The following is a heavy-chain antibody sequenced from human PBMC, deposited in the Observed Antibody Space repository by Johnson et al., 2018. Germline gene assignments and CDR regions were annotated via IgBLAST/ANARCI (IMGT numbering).Heavy chain of an antibody. CDR2: IWHDGSNT. V-gene: IGHV3-33*01. CDR1: GFIFSSYG. J-gene: IGHJ4*02. Sequence: QVQLVESGGGVVQPGRSLRLSCAASGFIFSSYGMHWVRQAPGKGLEWVAIIWHDGSNTSYAASVKGRFTISRDNSKNTIYLQMNNLKAEDTSLYYCATDAVRSPVLKGSGLDNWGQGTLVIVSS. D-gene: IGHD3-10*01. CDR3: ATDAVRSPVLKGSGLDN.